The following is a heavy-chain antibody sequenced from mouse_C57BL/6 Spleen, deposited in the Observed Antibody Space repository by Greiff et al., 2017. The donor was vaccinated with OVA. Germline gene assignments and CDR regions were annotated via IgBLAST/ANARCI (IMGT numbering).Heavy chain of an antibody. CDR3: ARRGDTHYYAMDY. D-gene: IGHD5-1-1*01. V-gene: IGHV1-50*01. J-gene: IGHJ4*01. CDR2: IDPSDSYT. Sequence: VQLQQPGAELVKPGASVKLSCKASGYTFTSYWMQWVKQRPGQGLEWIGEIDPSDSYTNYNQKFKGKATLTVDTSSSTAYMQLSSLTSEDSAVYYCARRGDTHYYAMDYWGQGTSVTVSS. CDR1: GYTFTSYW.